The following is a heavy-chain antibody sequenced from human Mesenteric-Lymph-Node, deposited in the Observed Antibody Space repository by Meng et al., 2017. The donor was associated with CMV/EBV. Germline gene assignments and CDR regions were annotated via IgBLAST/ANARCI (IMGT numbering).Heavy chain of an antibody. CDR3: TGDSVSNPNLDY. V-gene: IGHV3-66*01. J-gene: IGHJ4*02. Sequence: GGVGGGVRQAGVSMILCVGASGFDGRDKCMSWGRQAPGKGLEWVCIIYRGDNTYYIDSVKDRFTVSRDNSKNTMYLQMNSLRVEDTAVYYCTGDSVSNPNLDYWGQGTLVTVSS. CDR2: IYRGDNT. D-gene: IGHD3-10*01. CDR1: GFDGRDKC.